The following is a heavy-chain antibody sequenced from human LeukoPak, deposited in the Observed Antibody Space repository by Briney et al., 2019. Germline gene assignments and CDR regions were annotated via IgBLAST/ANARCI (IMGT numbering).Heavy chain of an antibody. Sequence: PSETPSLTCTVSGGSISSYYWSWIRQPAGKGLEWIGRIYTSGSTNYNPSLKSRVTMSVDTSKNQFSLKLSSVTAADTAVYYCARENHVAVAGTFGYWGQGTLVTVSS. CDR3: ARENHVAVAGTFGY. D-gene: IGHD6-19*01. CDR1: GGSISSYY. J-gene: IGHJ4*02. CDR2: IYTSGST. V-gene: IGHV4-4*07.